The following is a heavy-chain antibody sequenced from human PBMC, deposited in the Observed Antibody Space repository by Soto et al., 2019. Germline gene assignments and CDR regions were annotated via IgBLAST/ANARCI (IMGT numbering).Heavy chain of an antibody. CDR1: GGSISSYY. V-gene: IGHV4-59*08. D-gene: IGHD3-10*01. CDR3: ARLLYGSGSWFDP. J-gene: IGHJ5*02. CDR2: IYYSGST. Sequence: SETLSLTCTVSGGSISSYYWSWIRQPPGKGLEWIGYIYYSGSTNYNPSLKSRVTISVDTSKNQFSLKLSSVTAADTAVYYCARLLYGSGSWFDPWGQGTLVTVSS.